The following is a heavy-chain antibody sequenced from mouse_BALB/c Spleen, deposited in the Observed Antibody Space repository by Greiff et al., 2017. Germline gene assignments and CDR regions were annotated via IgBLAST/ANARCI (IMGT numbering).Heavy chain of an antibody. Sequence: VQLQQSGPELVKPGASVKMSCKASGYTFTDYVISWVKQRTGQGLEWIGEIYPGSGSTYYNEKFKGKATLTADKSSNTAYMQLSSLTSEDSAVYFCARSDYGSSYWFAYWGQGTLVTVSA. CDR2: IYPGSGST. CDR3: ARSDYGSSYWFAY. D-gene: IGHD1-1*01. V-gene: IGHV1-77*01. CDR1: GYTFTDYV. J-gene: IGHJ3*01.